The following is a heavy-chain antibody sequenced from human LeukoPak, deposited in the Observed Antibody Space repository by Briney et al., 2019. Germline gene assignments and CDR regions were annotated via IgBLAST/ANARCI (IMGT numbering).Heavy chain of an antibody. V-gene: IGHV3-74*01. Sequence: QPGRSLRLSCAASGFTFSSYWMHWVRQAPGKGLVWVSRINSDGSSTSYADSVKGRFTISRDNAKDTLYLQMNSLRAEDTAVYYCALIRSSSWYYWGQGTLVTVSS. CDR3: ALIRSSSWYY. CDR2: INSDGSST. CDR1: GFTFSSYW. J-gene: IGHJ4*02. D-gene: IGHD6-13*01.